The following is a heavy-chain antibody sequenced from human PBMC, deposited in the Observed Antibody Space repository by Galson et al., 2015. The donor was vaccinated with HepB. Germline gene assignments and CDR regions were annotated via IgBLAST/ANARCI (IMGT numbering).Heavy chain of an antibody. CDR3: AKDVSGYYDAFDI. D-gene: IGHD5-12*01. V-gene: IGHV3-30*18. J-gene: IGHJ3*02. CDR1: GFTFSSYG. Sequence: SLRLSCAASGFTFSSYGMHWVRQAPGKGLEWVAVISYDGSNKYYADSVKGRFTISRDNSKNTLYLQMNSLRAEDTAVYYCAKDVSGYYDAFDIWGQGTLVTVSS. CDR2: ISYDGSNK.